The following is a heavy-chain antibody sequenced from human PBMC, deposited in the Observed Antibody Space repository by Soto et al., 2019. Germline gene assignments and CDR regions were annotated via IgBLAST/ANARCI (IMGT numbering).Heavy chain of an antibody. CDR1: SY. CDR2: INPNSGGT. V-gene: IGHV1-2*02. J-gene: IGHJ4*02. CDR3: ARGIAAYYYDSSGFFYDFGY. Sequence: SYMPWVRQAPGQGLEWMGWINPNSGGTNYAQKFQGRVTMTRDTSISTAYMELSRLRSDDTAVYYCARGIAAYYYDSSGFFYDFGYCRQVPLVPISS. D-gene: IGHD3-22*01.